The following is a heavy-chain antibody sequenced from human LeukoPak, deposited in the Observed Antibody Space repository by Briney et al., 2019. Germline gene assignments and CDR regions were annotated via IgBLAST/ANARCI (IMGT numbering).Heavy chain of an antibody. V-gene: IGHV3-69-1*01. J-gene: IGHJ3*02. D-gene: IGHD5-12*01. CDR2: ITSSST. CDR1: GFTFSHAW. CDR3: ARERVTTTAFDI. Sequence: GGSLRLSCAGYGFTFSHAWMSWVRQAPGKGLEWVSSITSSSTYYADSVKGRFTISRDNAKNSLYLQMNSLRAEDTAVYYCARERVTTTAFDIWGQGTMVTVSS.